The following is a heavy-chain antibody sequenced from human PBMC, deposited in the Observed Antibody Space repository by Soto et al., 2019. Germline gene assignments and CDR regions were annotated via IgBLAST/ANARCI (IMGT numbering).Heavy chain of an antibody. Sequence: QVQLVQSGAEVKKPGSSVKVSCKASGGTFSSYAISWVRQAPGQGLEWMGGIIPIFGTANYAQKFQGRVTIPADESTSTAYMELSSLRSEDTAVYYCARVRRFCSGGSCYATYYYSGMDVWGQGTTVTVSS. CDR1: GGTFSSYA. J-gene: IGHJ6*02. D-gene: IGHD2-15*01. V-gene: IGHV1-69*12. CDR3: ARVRRFCSGGSCYATYYYSGMDV. CDR2: IIPIFGTA.